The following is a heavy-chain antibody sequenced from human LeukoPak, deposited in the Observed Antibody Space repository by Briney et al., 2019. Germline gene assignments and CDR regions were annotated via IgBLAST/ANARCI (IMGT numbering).Heavy chain of an antibody. J-gene: IGHJ3*02. CDR3: ARDYCSGGSCYEGAFDI. D-gene: IGHD2-15*01. V-gene: IGHV4-34*01. CDR2: INHSGST. Sequence: NPSETLSLTCAVYGGSFSGYYWSWIRQPPGKGLEWIGEINHSGSTNYNPSLKSRVTISVDKSKNQFSLKLSSVTAADTAVYYCARDYCSGGSCYEGAFDIWGQGTMVTVSS. CDR1: GGSFSGYY.